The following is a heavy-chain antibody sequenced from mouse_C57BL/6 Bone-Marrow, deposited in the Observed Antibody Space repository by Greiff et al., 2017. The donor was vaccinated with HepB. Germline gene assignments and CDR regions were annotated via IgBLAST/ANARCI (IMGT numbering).Heavy chain of an antibody. J-gene: IGHJ4*01. D-gene: IGHD1-1*02. CDR3: ARSGGSLYYYAMDY. CDR1: GYTFTSYW. Sequence: QVQLKQSGAELVKPGASVKLSCKASGYTFTSYWMQWVKQRPGQGLEWIGEIDPSDSYTNYNQKFKGKATLTVDTSSSTAYMQLSSLTSEDSAVYYCARSGGSLYYYAMDYWGQGTSVTVSS. V-gene: IGHV1-50*01. CDR2: IDPSDSYT.